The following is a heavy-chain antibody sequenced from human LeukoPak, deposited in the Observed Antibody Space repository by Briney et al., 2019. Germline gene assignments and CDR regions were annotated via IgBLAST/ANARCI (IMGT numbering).Heavy chain of an antibody. D-gene: IGHD3-16*01. CDR1: GFTFSNYW. Sequence: GGSLRLSCAASGFTFSNYWMNWVRQAPGKGLEWLANIKYDGSEKYYVDSVKGRFTLSRDNAKNSLYLQMNSLRAEDTAVYYCARDDDDEGPDWGQGTLVTVSS. V-gene: IGHV3-7*01. CDR2: IKYDGSEK. CDR3: ARDDDDEGPD. J-gene: IGHJ4*02.